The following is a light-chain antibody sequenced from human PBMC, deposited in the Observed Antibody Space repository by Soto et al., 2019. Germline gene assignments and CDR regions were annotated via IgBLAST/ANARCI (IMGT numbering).Light chain of an antibody. CDR2: DTS. CDR1: QRLSTY. Sequence: DIVLTQSPDTLSLSPWERATLSCRARQRLSTYLAWYQQKPGQPPRLLIYDTSKRATGVPTRFSGSGSGKDFTLTIRSLEPEDFALYYCQQRSTWPPGYAFGQGTKLEI. J-gene: IGKJ2*01. CDR3: QQRSTWPPGYA. V-gene: IGKV3-11*01.